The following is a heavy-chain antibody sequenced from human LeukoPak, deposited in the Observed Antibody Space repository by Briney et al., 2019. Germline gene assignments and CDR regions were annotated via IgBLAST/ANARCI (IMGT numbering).Heavy chain of an antibody. J-gene: IGHJ6*02. CDR3: AITPPGVGAHGMDV. Sequence: GESLKISCKGFGNSFTKYWINWVRQMPGKGLEWMGRIDPSDSQTSYSPSFQGHVTISADKSITTAYLQWSSLKASDTGMYYCAITPPGVGAHGMDVWGQGTTVTVSS. CDR1: GNSFTKYW. V-gene: IGHV5-10-1*01. CDR2: IDPSDSQT. D-gene: IGHD1-26*01.